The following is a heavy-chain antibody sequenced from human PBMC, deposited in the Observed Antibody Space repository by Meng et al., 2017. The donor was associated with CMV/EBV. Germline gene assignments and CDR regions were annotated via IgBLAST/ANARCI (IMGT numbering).Heavy chain of an antibody. D-gene: IGHD3-3*01. CDR1: GGTFSSYT. V-gene: IGHV1-69*02. CDR3: ANDIIPIFGVVKGGMDV. J-gene: IGHJ6*02. CDR2: IIPILGIA. Sequence: SVKVSCKASGGTFSSYTISWVRQAPGQGLEWMGRIIPILGIANYAQKFQGRVTITADKSTSTAYMELSSRRSEDTAVYYCANDIIPIFGVVKGGMDVWGQGTTVTVSS.